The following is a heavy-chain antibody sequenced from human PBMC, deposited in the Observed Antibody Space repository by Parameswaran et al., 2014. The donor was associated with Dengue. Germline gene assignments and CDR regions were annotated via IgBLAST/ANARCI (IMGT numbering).Heavy chain of an antibody. CDR3: ARAGIGGYSYGYF. D-gene: IGHD5-18*01. CDR2: IYSGGST. J-gene: IGHJ4*02. Sequence: WIRQPPGKGLEWVSVIYSGGSTYYADSVKGRFTISRDNSKNTLYLQMNSLRAEDTAVYYCARAGIGGYSYGYFWGQGTLVTVSS. V-gene: IGHV3-53*01.